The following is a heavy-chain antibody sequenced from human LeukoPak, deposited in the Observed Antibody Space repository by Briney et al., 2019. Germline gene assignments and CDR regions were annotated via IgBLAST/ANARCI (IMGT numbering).Heavy chain of an antibody. J-gene: IGHJ4*02. CDR3: ARTIAAAGLYYFDY. CDR1: GGSISSSSYY. V-gene: IGHV4-39*07. D-gene: IGHD6-13*01. Sequence: SETLSLTCTVSGGSISSSSYYWGWIRQPPGKGLEWIGSIYYSGSTYYNPSLKSRVTISVDTSKNQFSLKLSSVTAADTAAYYCARTIAAAGLYYFDYWGQGTLVTVSS. CDR2: IYYSGST.